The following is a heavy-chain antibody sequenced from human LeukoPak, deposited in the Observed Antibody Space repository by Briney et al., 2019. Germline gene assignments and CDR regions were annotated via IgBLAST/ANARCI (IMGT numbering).Heavy chain of an antibody. J-gene: IGHJ4*02. V-gene: IGHV3-33*06. Sequence: GGSLRLSCAASGFTFSSYDMYWVRQAPGKGLEWVAVIWYDGSNKYYADSVRGRFTISRDNSKNTLYLQMNSLRAEDTAVYYCAKDLSARFLDYWGQGTLVTVSS. CDR2: IWYDGSNK. CDR3: AKDLSARFLDY. CDR1: GFTFSSYD. D-gene: IGHD3-16*02.